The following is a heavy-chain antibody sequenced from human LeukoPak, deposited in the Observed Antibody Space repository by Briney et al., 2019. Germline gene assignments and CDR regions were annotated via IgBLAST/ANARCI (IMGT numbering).Heavy chain of an antibody. D-gene: IGHD4-17*01. Sequence: QPGVSLRLSCAASGFTFSSSAMSWVRQAPGKGLEWVSAISGSGGSTYYADSVKGRFTISRGNSKNTLYLQMNSLRAEDTAIYYCAKKSPYGDRDYWGQGTLVTVSS. J-gene: IGHJ4*02. V-gene: IGHV3-23*01. CDR2: ISGSGGST. CDR1: GFTFSSSA. CDR3: AKKSPYGDRDY.